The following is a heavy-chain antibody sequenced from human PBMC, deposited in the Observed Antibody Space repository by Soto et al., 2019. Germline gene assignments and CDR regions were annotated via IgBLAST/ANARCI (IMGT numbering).Heavy chain of an antibody. J-gene: IGHJ5*02. V-gene: IGHV2-26*03. CDR3: ASTYSTSWYWFAP. CDR1: VFSRSNAGLG. Sequence: QVTVKEAGPVLVKPTETLTLTCTISVFSRSNAGLGVSWIRQPPGKALEWLAHIFSNDEKSYSTSLKSRLTISKDTPKIQVVLTMTNMEPVDTATYYCASTYSTSWYWFAPWGQGTLVTVSS. CDR2: IFSNDEK. D-gene: IGHD6-13*01.